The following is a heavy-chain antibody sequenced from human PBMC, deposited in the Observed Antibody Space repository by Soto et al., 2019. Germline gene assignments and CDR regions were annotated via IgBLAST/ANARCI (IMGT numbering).Heavy chain of an antibody. Sequence: QVQLQESGPRLVKPWGTLSLTCTVSGDSVSSNSWWSWVRQPPGKGLEWIGEIHHSGSTNYNSSLTSRVSISIDKSKNQFSLNLYSVTAADAAVFYCARAPRGYGMDVWGQGTTVSVSS. CDR1: GDSVSSNSW. V-gene: IGHV4-4*02. J-gene: IGHJ6*02. CDR3: ARAPRGYGMDV. CDR2: IHHSGST.